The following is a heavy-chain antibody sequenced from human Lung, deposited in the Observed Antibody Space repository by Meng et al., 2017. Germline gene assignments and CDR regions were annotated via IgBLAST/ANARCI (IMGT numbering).Heavy chain of an antibody. CDR3: ATGAAAADH. CDR1: GFSFTDAW. CDR2: IKSNSDGGTT. D-gene: IGHD6-13*01. Sequence: EGELVESGGGLVKPGGSLRLSCVASGFSFTDAWMSWVRQAPGKGLEWVGRIKSNSDGGTTDYAAPVKGRFTISRDDSKNTLYLQMNSLITEDTAVYFCATGAAAADHWGQGTLVTASS. J-gene: IGHJ4*02. V-gene: IGHV3-15*01.